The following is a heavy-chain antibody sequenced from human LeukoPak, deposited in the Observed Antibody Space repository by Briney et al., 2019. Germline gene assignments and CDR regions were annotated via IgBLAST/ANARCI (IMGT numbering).Heavy chain of an antibody. CDR3: ARWVSTSYDAFDI. CDR2: ISSDGGST. CDR1: GFTFSYYA. Sequence: PGGSLRLSCAASGFTFSYYAMHWVRQAPGKGLEYVSAISSDGGSTYYANSVKGRFTISRDNSKNILYLQMGSLRAEDMAAYYCARWVSTSYDAFDIWGQGTMVTVSS. V-gene: IGHV3-64*01. D-gene: IGHD6-6*01. J-gene: IGHJ3*02.